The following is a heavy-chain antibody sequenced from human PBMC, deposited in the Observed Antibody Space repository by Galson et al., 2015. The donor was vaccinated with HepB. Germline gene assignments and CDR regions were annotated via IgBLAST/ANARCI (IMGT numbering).Heavy chain of an antibody. Sequence: SLRLSCAASGFTFSDYYMSWIRQAPGKGLEWVSYISSSSGYTNYADSVKGRFTISRDNAKNSVYLQINSLGAEDTAVYYCARGGYSGYDNFDYWGQGTPVTVSS. V-gene: IGHV3-11*06. CDR2: ISSSSGYT. CDR1: GFTFSDYY. D-gene: IGHD5-12*01. CDR3: ARGGYSGYDNFDY. J-gene: IGHJ4*02.